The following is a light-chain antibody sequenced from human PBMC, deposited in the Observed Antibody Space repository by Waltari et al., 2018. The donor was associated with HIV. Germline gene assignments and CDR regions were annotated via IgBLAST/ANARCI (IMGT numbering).Light chain of an antibody. CDR1: QNVSSN. J-gene: IGKJ1*01. CDR3: QQYNSWPRT. CDR2: DAS. V-gene: IGKV3-15*01. Sequence: SQNVSSNLAWYQHKPGQAPRLLIYDASKRATGIPGSFSGSGSGTDFTLTISSLQSEDFAVYYCQQYNSWPRTFGQGTKVEIK.